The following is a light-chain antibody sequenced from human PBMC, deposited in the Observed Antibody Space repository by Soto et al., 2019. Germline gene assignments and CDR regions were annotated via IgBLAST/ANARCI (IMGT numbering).Light chain of an antibody. CDR2: GAS. CDR1: QSVSSSY. J-gene: IGKJ1*01. Sequence: EIVLTQSPGTLSLSPGERATLSCRASQSVSSSYLAWYQQKPGQAPRLLIYGASSRATGIPDRFSGSRSGTNVTPTISRLEHDDFAVYYCQQYGSSPGTFGQGTKVEIK. V-gene: IGKV3-20*01. CDR3: QQYGSSPGT.